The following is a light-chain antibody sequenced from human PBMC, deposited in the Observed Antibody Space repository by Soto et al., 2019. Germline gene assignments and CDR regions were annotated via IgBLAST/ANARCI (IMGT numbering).Light chain of an antibody. Sequence: EIVLTQSPATLSSSPGERATLSCRASQTVSSRLAWYQHKPGQAPRLLIYDTSNRATGIPARFSGSGSGTDFTLTISSLEPEDFAVYYCQQRSNWPSITFGQGTRLEI. CDR1: QTVSSR. CDR3: QQRSNWPSIT. CDR2: DTS. V-gene: IGKV3-11*01. J-gene: IGKJ5*01.